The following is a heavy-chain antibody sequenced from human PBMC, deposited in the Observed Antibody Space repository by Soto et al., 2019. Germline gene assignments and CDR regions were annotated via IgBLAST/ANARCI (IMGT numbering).Heavy chain of an antibody. D-gene: IGHD2-15*01. CDR1: GYTLTELS. J-gene: IGHJ4*02. Sequence: ASVKVSCKVSGYTLTELSMHWVRQAPGKGLEWMGGFDPEDGETIYAQKFQGRVTMTEDTSTDTAYMELSSLRSEDTAVYYCATALLVGPRGVDFDYWGQGALVTVSS. CDR3: ATALLVGPRGVDFDY. V-gene: IGHV1-24*01. CDR2: FDPEDGET.